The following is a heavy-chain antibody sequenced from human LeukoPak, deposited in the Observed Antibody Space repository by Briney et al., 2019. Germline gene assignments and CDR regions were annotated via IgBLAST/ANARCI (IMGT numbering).Heavy chain of an antibody. CDR2: ITSGSGYI. D-gene: IGHD5-12*01. CDR3: AAGRSGYDQFDY. Sequence: GGSLRLSCAASGFTFSSYIMNWVRQAPGKGLEWVSSITSGSGYIYYADSMKGRFTISRDNAKNSLYLHMNSLRPEDTAVYYCAAGRSGYDQFDYWGQGTLVTVSS. CDR1: GFTFSSYI. J-gene: IGHJ4*02. V-gene: IGHV3-21*01.